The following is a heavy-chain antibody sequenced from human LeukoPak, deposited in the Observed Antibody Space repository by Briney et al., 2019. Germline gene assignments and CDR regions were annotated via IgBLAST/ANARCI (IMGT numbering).Heavy chain of an antibody. CDR1: GFTFSGYS. Sequence: GGSLGLSCAASGFTFSGYSMNWVRQAPGKGLEWVSSISSSSSYIYYADSVKGRFTISRDNAKNSLYLQMNSLRAEDTAVYYCVRVLGYCTDGVSWSNWFDPWGQGTLVTVSS. V-gene: IGHV3-21*01. J-gene: IGHJ5*02. CDR2: ISSSSSYI. D-gene: IGHD2-8*01. CDR3: VRVLGYCTDGVSWSNWFDP.